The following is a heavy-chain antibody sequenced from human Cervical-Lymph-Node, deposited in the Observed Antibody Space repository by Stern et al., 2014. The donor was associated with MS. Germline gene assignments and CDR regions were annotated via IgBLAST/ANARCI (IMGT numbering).Heavy chain of an antibody. CDR3: TREAIGHSGTFDF. D-gene: IGHD5-12*01. Sequence: VQLVESGAEVKKPGSSVKVSCRASGGTFGSFAVNWVRQAPGQGLEWMGGIIPKFGTANYAQRFQGRVTMTADESTTTAYMELNSLTSDDTAVYFCTREAIGHSGTFDFWGQGTLVTVSS. CDR1: GGTFGSFA. V-gene: IGHV1-69*01. CDR2: IIPKFGTA. J-gene: IGHJ4*02.